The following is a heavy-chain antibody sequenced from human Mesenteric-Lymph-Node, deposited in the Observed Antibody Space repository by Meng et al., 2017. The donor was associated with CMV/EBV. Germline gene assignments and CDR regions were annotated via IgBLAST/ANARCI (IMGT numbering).Heavy chain of an antibody. D-gene: IGHD6-19*01. CDR2: IYPGDSDT. Sequence: CKGSGDSFTTYWIAWVRQMPGKGLEWMGIIYPGDSDTKYSPSFQGQVTISADKSISTAYLQWSNLKASDTAMYYCARRWSRYSSGWDWGQGTLVTVSS. V-gene: IGHV5-51*01. J-gene: IGHJ4*02. CDR1: GDSFTTYW. CDR3: ARRWSRYSSGWD.